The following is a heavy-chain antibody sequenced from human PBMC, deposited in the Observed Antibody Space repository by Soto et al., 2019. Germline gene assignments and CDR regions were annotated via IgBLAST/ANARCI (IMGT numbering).Heavy chain of an antibody. J-gene: IGHJ6*02. CDR2: ISSSSSTI. V-gene: IGHV3-48*02. CDR3: ARDFRPGIAVAGTEYYYYGMDV. Sequence: EVQLVESGGGLVRPGGSLRLSCAASGFTFSSYSMNWVRQAPGKGLEWVSYISSSSSTIYYADSVKGRFTISRDNAKNSLYLQMNSLRDEDTAVYYCARDFRPGIAVAGTEYYYYGMDVWGQGTTVTVSS. D-gene: IGHD6-19*01. CDR1: GFTFSSYS.